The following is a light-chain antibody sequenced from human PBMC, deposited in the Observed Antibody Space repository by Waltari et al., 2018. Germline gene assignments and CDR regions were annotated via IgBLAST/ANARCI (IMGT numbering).Light chain of an antibody. V-gene: IGKV4-1*01. J-gene: IGKJ2*01. CDR3: QQYYSTPNT. Sequence: DIVMTQSPDSLAVSLGERAPINCKSSQSVLPTKNKKSLPWSQTKPGQPPKLLIAWASTRESGVPDRFSGSGSGTDFTLAISSLQAEDVAVYYCQQYYSTPNTFGQGTKVEIK. CDR1: QSVLPTKNKKS. CDR2: WAS.